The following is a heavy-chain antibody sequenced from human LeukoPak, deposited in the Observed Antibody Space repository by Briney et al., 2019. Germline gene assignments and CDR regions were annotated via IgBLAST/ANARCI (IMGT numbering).Heavy chain of an antibody. CDR1: GGSISSGGYY. V-gene: IGHV4-30-4*08. CDR3: ARGDYGSGSPTGFDP. Sequence: SQTLSLTCTVSGGSISSGGYYWSWIRQHPGKGLEWIGYIYYSGNTYYNPSLKSRVTISVDTSKNQFSLKLSSVTAADTAVYYCARGDYGSGSPTGFDPWGQGTLVTVSS. D-gene: IGHD3-10*01. CDR2: IYYSGNT. J-gene: IGHJ5*02.